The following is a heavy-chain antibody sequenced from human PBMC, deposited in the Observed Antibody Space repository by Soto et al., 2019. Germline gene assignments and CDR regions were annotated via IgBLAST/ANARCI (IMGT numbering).Heavy chain of an antibody. CDR2: IYYSGST. Sequence: SETLSLTCTVSGGSISSYYWSWFRQPPGKGLEWIGYIYYSGSTNYNPSLKSRVTISVDTSKNQFSLQVSSVAAADTAVYYFASSRQQHPQLDYWRQRTLDTVSS. D-gene: IGHD6-13*01. V-gene: IGHV4-59*01. CDR1: GGSISSYY. CDR3: ASSRQQHPQLDY. J-gene: IGHJ4*02.